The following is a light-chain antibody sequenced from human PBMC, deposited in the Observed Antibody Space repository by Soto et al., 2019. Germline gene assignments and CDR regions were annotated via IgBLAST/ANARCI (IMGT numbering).Light chain of an antibody. V-gene: IGLV1-44*01. Sequence: QSGPDQPPSTSGAPGRKGPIPCSGRSPTIGASSVHWYKHLPGTAPKPLIYTNDQRPSGVPDRFSGSKSGTSASLAISGLQSEDEADYYCAVWDDSLNGHVFGAGTKVTVL. J-gene: IGLJ1*01. CDR1: SPTIGASS. CDR3: AVWDDSLNGHV. CDR2: TND.